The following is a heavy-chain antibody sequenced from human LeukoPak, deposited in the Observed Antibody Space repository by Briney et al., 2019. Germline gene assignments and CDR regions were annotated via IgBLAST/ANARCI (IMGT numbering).Heavy chain of an antibody. CDR1: GFDFSRYG. D-gene: IGHD3-22*01. J-gene: IGHJ4*02. CDR2: VRYDGGNK. Sequence: PGGSLRLSCAASGFDFSRYGMHWVRQAPGMGLEWVAFVRYDGGNKYYTDSVKGRFTISKDNSKNTLYLQMNSLRVEDTAVYYCAKGGITMIVVVIQYYFDYWGQGTLVTVSS. CDR3: AKGGITMIVVVIQYYFDY. V-gene: IGHV3-30*02.